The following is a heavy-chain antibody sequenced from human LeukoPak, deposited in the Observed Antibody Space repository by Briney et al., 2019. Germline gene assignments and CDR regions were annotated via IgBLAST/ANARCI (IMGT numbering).Heavy chain of an antibody. CDR2: ISYDGSNE. D-gene: IGHD6-13*01. V-gene: IGHV3-30-3*01. J-gene: IGHJ2*01. Sequence: GRSLRLSCAASGFTFSSYAMHWVRQAPGKGLEWVAVISYDGSNEYYADSVKGRFTISRDNSKNTLYLQMNSLRAEDTAVYYCARVAAGTVGTWYFDLWGRGTLVTVSS. CDR3: ARVAAGTVGTWYFDL. CDR1: GFTFSSYA.